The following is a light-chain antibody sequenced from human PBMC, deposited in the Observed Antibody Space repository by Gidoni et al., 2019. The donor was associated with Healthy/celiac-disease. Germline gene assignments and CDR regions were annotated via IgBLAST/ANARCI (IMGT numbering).Light chain of an antibody. CDR2: DES. J-gene: IGKJ4*01. CDR3: QQYDNLPLT. V-gene: IGKV1-33*01. Sequence: DIQMTQSPSSLSASVGDRVTITCQASQDITNYLNWYQQKPGKAPKLLIYDESDLEIGVPSRFSGSGSGTDFTFTISSLHPEDIATYYCQQYDNLPLTFGGGTKVEIK. CDR1: QDITNY.